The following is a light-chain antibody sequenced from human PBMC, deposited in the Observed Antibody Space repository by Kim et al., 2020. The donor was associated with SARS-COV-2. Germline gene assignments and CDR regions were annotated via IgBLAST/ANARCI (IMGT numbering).Light chain of an antibody. CDR1: QSVSSK. J-gene: IGKJ5*01. V-gene: IGKV3-15*01. CDR3: QQYSNWPSIT. CDR2: GAS. Sequence: EIVMTQSPATLSVSPGERATLSCRASQSVSSKLAWYQQKPGQAPRLLIYGASTRATGIPARLSGSRSGTEFTLTISSLQSEDFAVYYCQQYSNWPSITFGQGTRLEIK.